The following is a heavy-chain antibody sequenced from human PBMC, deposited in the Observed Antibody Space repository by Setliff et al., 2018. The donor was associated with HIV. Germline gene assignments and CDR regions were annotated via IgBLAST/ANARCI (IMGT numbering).Heavy chain of an antibody. CDR3: ARESSYLGAFDI. Sequence: SVKVSCKTSGGTFSRYTITWVRQAPGQGLEWMGGIIPVVGVADYAQKFQGRVTITTDESTSTAYMEVNSLRSEDTAIYYCARESSYLGAFDIWGQGTRDTVSS. CDR2: IIPVVGVA. CDR1: GGTFSRYT. D-gene: IGHD1-26*01. V-gene: IGHV1-69*16. J-gene: IGHJ3*02.